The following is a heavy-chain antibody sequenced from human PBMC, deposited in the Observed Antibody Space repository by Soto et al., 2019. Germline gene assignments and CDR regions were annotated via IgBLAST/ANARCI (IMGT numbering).Heavy chain of an antibody. CDR1: GGSISSGGYC. D-gene: IGHD4-17*01. Sequence: QVQLQESGPGLVKPSQTLSLTCTVSGGSISSGGYCWSWIRQHPGEGLAWLGFMYNSGSTSYNPSLKSRATRSVDTSTNQFSLNLRSVTAADTAVYYCARGVDTTKVDYWGQGTLVTVSS. CDR2: MYNSGST. V-gene: IGHV4-31*03. J-gene: IGHJ4*02. CDR3: ARGVDTTKVDY.